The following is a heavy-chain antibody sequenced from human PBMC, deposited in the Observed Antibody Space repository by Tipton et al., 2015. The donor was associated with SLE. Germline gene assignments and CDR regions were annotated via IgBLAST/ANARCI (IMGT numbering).Heavy chain of an antibody. J-gene: IGHJ4*02. CDR1: GYSISSGYY. CDR3: AKHIVVVVAAFES. D-gene: IGHD2-15*01. Sequence: LSLTCTVSGYSISSGYYWGWVRQPPGKGLEWVSAVTDGGSTTYYADSVRGRFLISRDNSKNTLYLQMNSLRADDTAVYYCAKHIVVVVAAFESWGQGTLVTVSS. V-gene: IGHV3-23*01. CDR2: VTDGGSTT.